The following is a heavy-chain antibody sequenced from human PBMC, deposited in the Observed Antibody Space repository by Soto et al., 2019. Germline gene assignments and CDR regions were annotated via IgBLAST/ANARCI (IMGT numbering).Heavy chain of an antibody. J-gene: IGHJ4*02. CDR2: ISVDGNTK. D-gene: IGHD2-8*01. CDR1: GFSFSTYN. Sequence: QVRLVESGGGVVQPGRSLRLSCAASGFSFSTYNMHWVRQAPGKGLEWVAFISVDGNTKYYADSVKGRFTISRDNSKNTLLLQMNSLTAGDTGVYFCAKDMGVTALKYYFDYWGQGTLVTVSS. V-gene: IGHV3-30*18. CDR3: AKDMGVTALKYYFDY.